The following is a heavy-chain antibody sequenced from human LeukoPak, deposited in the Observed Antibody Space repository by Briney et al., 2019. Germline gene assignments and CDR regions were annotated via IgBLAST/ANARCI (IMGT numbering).Heavy chain of an antibody. CDR1: GYTFSHYY. J-gene: IGHJ5*02. Sequence: SVKVSCKASGYTFSHYYMHGVRQAPGQGLEWMGWINPHSGGTNYAQKFQGRVTMTRDTSISTAYMELSRLRSDDTAVYYCARDPRDWFVPWGQGTLVTVSS. CDR2: INPHSGGT. V-gene: IGHV1-2*02. CDR3: ARDPRDWFVP.